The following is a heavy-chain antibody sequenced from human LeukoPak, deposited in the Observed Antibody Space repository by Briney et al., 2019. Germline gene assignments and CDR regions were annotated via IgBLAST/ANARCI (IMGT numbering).Heavy chain of an antibody. J-gene: IGHJ4*02. D-gene: IGHD3-22*01. V-gene: IGHV3-30*02. CDR3: AKDKSYFDSTGYRYFDY. CDR2: IRYDGSIQ. Sequence: GGSQRLSCAASGFTFSSSGMHWVRQAPGKGLEWVAFIRYDGSIQYYADSVKGRFTLSRDNSKNTLYLQMNSLRPEDTAVYYCAKDKSYFDSTGYRYFDYWGQETLVTVSS. CDR1: GFTFSSSG.